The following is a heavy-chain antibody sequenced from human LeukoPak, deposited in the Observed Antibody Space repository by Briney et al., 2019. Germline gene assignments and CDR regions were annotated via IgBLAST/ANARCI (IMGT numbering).Heavy chain of an antibody. Sequence: ASVKVSCKASGYTFSHYYIHWVRQAPGQGLEWMGWINPNSGGTNYAQKFQGRVTMTRDTSISTTYMELSRLRSDDTAVYYCARDGNFDVWGQGTMVTVSS. CDR2: INPNSGGT. CDR3: ARDGNFDV. J-gene: IGHJ3*01. V-gene: IGHV1-2*02. CDR1: GYTFSHYY.